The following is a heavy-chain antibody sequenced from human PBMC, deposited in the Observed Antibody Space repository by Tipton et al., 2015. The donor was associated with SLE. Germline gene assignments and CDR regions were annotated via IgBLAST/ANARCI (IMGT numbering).Heavy chain of an antibody. J-gene: IGHJ6*03. V-gene: IGHV1-46*01. D-gene: IGHD3-16*01. Sequence: QLVQSGAEVKKHGASVKVSCKASGYTFTSYYMHWVRQAPGQGLEWMGIINPSGGSTSYAQKIQGRVTMTRDTSTSTVYMELSSLGPEATAVYYCARVSGPITSFGNYYYDFYIEVWGKGTTVAVSS. CDR2: INPSGGST. CDR1: GYTFTSYY. CDR3: ARVSGPITSFGNYYYDFYIEV.